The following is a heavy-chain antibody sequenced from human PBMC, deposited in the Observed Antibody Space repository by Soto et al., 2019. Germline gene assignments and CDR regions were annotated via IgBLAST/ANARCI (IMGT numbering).Heavy chain of an antibody. J-gene: IGHJ4*02. D-gene: IGHD6-13*01. V-gene: IGHV3-30-3*01. Sequence: QVQLVESGGGVVQPGRSLRLSCAVSGFTFNNYAMHWVRQAPGKGLEWVAVISDDGSNKKYADSVKGRFTISRDNSKNTMYMQMNSLRTEDTALYYCARDHFAISWSYSYYWGQGTLLTVSS. CDR3: ARDHFAISWSYSYY. CDR1: GFTFNNYA. CDR2: ISDDGSNK.